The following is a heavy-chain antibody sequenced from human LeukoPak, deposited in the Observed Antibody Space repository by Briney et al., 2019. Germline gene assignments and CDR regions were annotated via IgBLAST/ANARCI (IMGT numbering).Heavy chain of an antibody. CDR3: ARDNWNYGSSMDV. V-gene: IGHV4-30-4*02. J-gene: IGHJ6*02. CDR2: IYDSGST. D-gene: IGHD1-7*01. CDR1: GASIRSGDYY. Sequence: PSETLSLTCTVSGASIRSGDYYWSWIRQPPGKGLEWIGYIYDSGSTYYNPSLKSRVTVSVDTSKNQFSLKLSSVTAADTAVYHCARDNWNYGSSMDVWGQGTTVTVSS.